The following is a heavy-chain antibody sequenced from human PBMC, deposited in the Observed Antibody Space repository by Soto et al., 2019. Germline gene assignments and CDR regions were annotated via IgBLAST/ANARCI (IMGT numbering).Heavy chain of an antibody. CDR2: ISGGGDYT. CDR3: KTAAKFDS. CDR1: GVTFSSYA. J-gene: IGHJ4*02. V-gene: IGHV3-23*01. Sequence: PGGSLRLSCAASGVTFSSYAMNWVRQAPGEGLEWVSFISGGGDYTYYADSVKGRFTISRPRSRNTLYLQMNTLRADDKALYYCKTAAKFDSWGLGHLVTVSS.